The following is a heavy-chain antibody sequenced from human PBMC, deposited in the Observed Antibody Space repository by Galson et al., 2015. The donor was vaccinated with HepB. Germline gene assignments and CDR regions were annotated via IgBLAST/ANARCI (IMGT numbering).Heavy chain of an antibody. Sequence: SLRLSCAASGFTFSSYGMHWVRQAPGKGLEWVAVIWYDGSNKYYADSVKGRFTISRDNSKNTLYLQMNSLRAEDTAVYYCARGRYSSSPFDAFDIWGQGTMVTVSS. CDR2: IWYDGSNK. J-gene: IGHJ3*02. CDR1: GFTFSSYG. D-gene: IGHD6-6*01. V-gene: IGHV3-33*01. CDR3: ARGRYSSSPFDAFDI.